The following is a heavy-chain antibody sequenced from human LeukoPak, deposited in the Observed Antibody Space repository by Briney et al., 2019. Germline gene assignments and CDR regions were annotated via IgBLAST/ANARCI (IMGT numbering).Heavy chain of an antibody. V-gene: IGHV3-48*03. CDR1: GFTFSSYE. D-gene: IGHD3-10*02. Sequence: GGSLRLSCAASGFTFSSYEMNWVRQAPGKGLEWVSYISSSGSTIYYADSVKGRFTISKDNAKNSLYLQMNSLRAEDTAVYYCAELGITMIGGVWGKGTTVTVSS. J-gene: IGHJ6*04. CDR2: ISSSGSTI. CDR3: AELGITMIGGV.